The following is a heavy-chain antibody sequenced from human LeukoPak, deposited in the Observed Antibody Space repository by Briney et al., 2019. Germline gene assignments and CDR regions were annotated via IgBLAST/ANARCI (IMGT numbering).Heavy chain of an antibody. CDR1: GFTFSSYG. Sequence: GGSLRLSCAASGFTFSSYGMHWVRQAPGKGREWVAVIWYDGSNKYYADSVKGRFTISRDNSKNTLYLQMNSLRAEDTAVYYCAKESVTTLLNYYYYYMDVWGKGTTVTVSS. D-gene: IGHD1-14*01. V-gene: IGHV3-33*06. CDR3: AKESVTTLLNYYYYYMDV. CDR2: IWYDGSNK. J-gene: IGHJ6*03.